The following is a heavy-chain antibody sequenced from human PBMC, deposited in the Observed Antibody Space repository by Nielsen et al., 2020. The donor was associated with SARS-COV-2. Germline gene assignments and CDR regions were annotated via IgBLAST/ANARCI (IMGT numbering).Heavy chain of an antibody. V-gene: IGHV1-46*01. CDR1: GYTFTSYY. CDR3: ARDYRSRYCSSTSCDYYGMDV. D-gene: IGHD2-2*01. CDR2: INPSGGST. J-gene: IGHJ6*02. Sequence: ASVKVSCKASGYTFTSYYMHWVRQAPGQGLEWMGIINPSGGSTSYAQKVQGRVTMTRDTSTSTVYMELSSLRSEDTAVYYRARDYRSRYCSSTSCDYYGMDVWGQGTTVTVSS.